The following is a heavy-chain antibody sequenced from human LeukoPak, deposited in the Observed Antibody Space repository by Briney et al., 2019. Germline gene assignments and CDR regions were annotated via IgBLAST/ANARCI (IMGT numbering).Heavy chain of an antibody. CDR3: ARDRSITIFGVVIMTWFDP. Sequence: SVKVSCKASGGTFSSYAISWVRQAPGQGLEWMGRIIPIFGTANYAHKFQGRVTITTDESTSTADMELSSLRSEDTAVYYCARDRSITIFGVVIMTWFDPWGQGTLVTVSS. J-gene: IGHJ5*02. V-gene: IGHV1-69*05. D-gene: IGHD3-3*01. CDR1: GGTFSSYA. CDR2: IIPIFGTA.